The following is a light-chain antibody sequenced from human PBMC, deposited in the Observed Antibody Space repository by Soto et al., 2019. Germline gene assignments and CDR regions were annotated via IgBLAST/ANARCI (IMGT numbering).Light chain of an antibody. Sequence: QSVLTQSPSASASLGASVKLTCTLSSGHSTYAMAWHQQQSEKGPRFLMKINSDGSHSKGDGIFDRFSGSSSGAERHLTISSLQSEDEADYYCQSWGTGIQVFGGGTKFTVL. CDR3: QSWGTGIQV. V-gene: IGLV4-69*01. CDR2: INSDGSH. CDR1: SGHSTYA. J-gene: IGLJ3*02.